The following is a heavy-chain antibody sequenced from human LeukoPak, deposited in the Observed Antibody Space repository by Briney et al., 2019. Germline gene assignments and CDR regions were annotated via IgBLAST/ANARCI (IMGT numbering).Heavy chain of an antibody. Sequence: SETLSLTCTVSGGSISSYYWSWIRQPAGKGLEWIGRIYTSGSTNYSPSLKSRVTMSVDTSRNQFSLKLSSVTAADTAVYYCASGSSMIGPYIFDYWGQGTLVTVSS. D-gene: IGHD3-22*01. CDR1: GGSISSYY. J-gene: IGHJ4*02. CDR2: IYTSGST. V-gene: IGHV4-4*07. CDR3: ASGSSMIGPYIFDY.